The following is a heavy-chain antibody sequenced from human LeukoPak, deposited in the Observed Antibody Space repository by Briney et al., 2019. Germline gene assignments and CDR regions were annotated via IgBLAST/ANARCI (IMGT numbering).Heavy chain of an antibody. V-gene: IGHV3-23*01. J-gene: IGHJ4*02. CDR2: ISSGGDGR. CDR1: GYTFSTYA. CDR3: AKTDGVAAADY. Sequence: GGSLRLSCAASGYTFSTYAMSWVRQAPGKGLEWISGISSGGDGRNYADSVKGRFTISRDNSKNTLYLQMNSLRAEDTATFYCAKTDGVAAADYWGQGTLVTVSS. D-gene: IGHD6-13*01.